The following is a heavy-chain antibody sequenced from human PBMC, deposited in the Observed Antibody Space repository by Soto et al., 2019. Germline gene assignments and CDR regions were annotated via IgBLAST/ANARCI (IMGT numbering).Heavy chain of an antibody. Sequence: EVQLVESGGGLVQPGGSLRLSCAASGFSLSDYWMHWVRQAPGEGLVWVSRITCDGSSTNYADSVKGRFTISRDNAKNTVKVQVNSVRGEDKDVYDCVRGAHGYYYLDYWGQGTLVTVSS. J-gene: IGHJ4*02. CDR3: VRGAHGYYYLDY. CDR2: ITCDGSST. CDR1: GFSLSDYW. V-gene: IGHV3-74*01. D-gene: IGHD5-18*01.